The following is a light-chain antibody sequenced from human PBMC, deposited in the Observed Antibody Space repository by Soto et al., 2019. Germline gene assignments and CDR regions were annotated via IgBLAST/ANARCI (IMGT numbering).Light chain of an antibody. CDR3: QQSYSTPRT. Sequence: DIQMTKSPSSLSTSLGNRVTNTCRASQSISSYLNWYQQKPGKAPKLLIYAASSLQSGVPSRFSGSGSGTDFTLTISSLQPEDFATYYCQQSYSTPRTFGQGTRWIS. V-gene: IGKV1-39*01. J-gene: IGKJ1*01. CDR2: AAS. CDR1: QSISSY.